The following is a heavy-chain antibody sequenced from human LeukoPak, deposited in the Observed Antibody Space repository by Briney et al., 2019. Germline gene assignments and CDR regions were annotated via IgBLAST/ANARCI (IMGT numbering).Heavy chain of an antibody. CDR2: INWNGGST. Sequence: GGSLRLSCAASGFTFDDYGMSWVRQAPGKGLEWVSGINWNGGSTGYADSVKGRFTISRDNAKNSLYLQMNSLRAEDTALYYCARDRGLYSSSWYYFDYWGQGTLVTVSS. V-gene: IGHV3-20*04. D-gene: IGHD6-13*01. CDR1: GFTFDDYG. J-gene: IGHJ4*02. CDR3: ARDRGLYSSSWYYFDY.